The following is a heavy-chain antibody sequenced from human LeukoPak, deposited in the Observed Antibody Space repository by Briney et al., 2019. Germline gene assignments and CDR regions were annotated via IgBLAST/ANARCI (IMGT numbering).Heavy chain of an antibody. CDR2: INSSGGTT. V-gene: IGHV3-23*01. CDR1: GFTFSSYT. CDR3: AKALSASSCDY. D-gene: IGHD2-2*01. J-gene: IGHJ4*02. Sequence: GGSLRLSCAASGFTFSSYTMGWVRQAPGKGLEWVSDINSSGGTTYYADSVKGRFTISRDNSKNTLYLQMNSLRAEDTAVYYCAKALSASSCDYWGQGTLVTVSS.